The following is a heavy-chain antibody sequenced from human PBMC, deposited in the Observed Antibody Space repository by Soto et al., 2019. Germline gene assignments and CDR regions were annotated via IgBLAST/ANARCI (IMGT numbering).Heavy chain of an antibody. D-gene: IGHD6-19*01. V-gene: IGHV1-24*01. CDR1: GYTLTELS. J-gene: IGHJ4*01. CDR2: FDPEDGET. Sequence: ASVKVSCKVSGYTLTELSMHWVRQAPGKGLEWMGGFDPEDGETIYAQKFQGRVTMTEDTSTDTAYMELSSLRSEDTAVYYCATDKTRIAVAGKGFDYCGHGTLVTVSS. CDR3: ATDKTRIAVAGKGFDY.